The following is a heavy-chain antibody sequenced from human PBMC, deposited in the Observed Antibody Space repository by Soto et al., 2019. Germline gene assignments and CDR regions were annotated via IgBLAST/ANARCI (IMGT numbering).Heavy chain of an antibody. D-gene: IGHD6-13*01. CDR1: GGSISSYY. Sequence: PSETLSLTCTVSGGSISSYYWSWIRQPPGKGLEWIGYIYYSGSTNYNPSLKSRVTISVDTSKNQFSLKLSSVTAADTAVYYCARAKVAAGKWYYYYGMDVWGQGTTVTVSS. CDR3: ARAKVAAGKWYYYYGMDV. J-gene: IGHJ6*02. V-gene: IGHV4-59*01. CDR2: IYYSGST.